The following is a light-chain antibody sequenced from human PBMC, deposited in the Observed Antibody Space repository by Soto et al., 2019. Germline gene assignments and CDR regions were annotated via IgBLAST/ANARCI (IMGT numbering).Light chain of an antibody. CDR2: AAS. J-gene: IGKJ5*01. Sequence: DIQLTQSPSFLAASVGDRVTITCRASQGISRNLAWYQQKPGKAPKLLIYAASTFQSGVPSRFSGSGSGTEFTLTISSLQPEDSATYHCQQLNSYPITFGQGTRLEIK. CDR1: QGISRN. CDR3: QQLNSYPIT. V-gene: IGKV1-9*01.